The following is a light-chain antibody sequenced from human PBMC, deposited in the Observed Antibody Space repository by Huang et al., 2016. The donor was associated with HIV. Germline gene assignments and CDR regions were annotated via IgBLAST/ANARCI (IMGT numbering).Light chain of an antibody. V-gene: IGKV1-NL1*01. J-gene: IGKJ2*01. Sequence: DIQVTQSLSSLSASVGDRVTVTCRTSRGISDSLVWYQQKPGRAPKLLVYAASRLESGVPSRFSGSGAGADFTLTINNLQPEDFATYYCQQYYGTPYTFGQGTKVEIK. CDR3: QQYYGTPYT. CDR1: RGISDS. CDR2: AAS.